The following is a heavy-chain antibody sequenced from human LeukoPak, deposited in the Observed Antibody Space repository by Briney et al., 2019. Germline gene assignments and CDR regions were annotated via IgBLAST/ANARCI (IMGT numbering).Heavy chain of an antibody. V-gene: IGHV4-39*01. CDR1: GGSISSSNYL. D-gene: IGHD6-25*01. CDR3: PRQLYSSATV. J-gene: IGHJ6*04. Sequence: PSETLSLTCTVSGGSISSSNYLWGWIRQPPGKGLEWIGNIYYSGSTYYSPSLKRRATISVGTSKNQFSLQLSSVTVADTALYYCPRQLYSSATVWGEGSTVTVSS. CDR2: IYYSGST.